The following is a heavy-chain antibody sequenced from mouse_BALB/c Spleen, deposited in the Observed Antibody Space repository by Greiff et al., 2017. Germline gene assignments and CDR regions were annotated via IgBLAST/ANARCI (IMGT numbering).Heavy chain of an antibody. D-gene: IGHD3-1*01. Sequence: EVKLVESGGGLVQPGGSRKLSCAASGFTFSSFGMHWVRQAPEKGLEWVAYISSGSSTIYYADTVKGRFTISRDNPRNTLFLQMTSLRSEDTAMYYCARISFGDGDPYYAMDYWGQGTSVTVSS. CDR1: GFTFSSFG. CDR3: ARISFGDGDPYYAMDY. J-gene: IGHJ4*01. V-gene: IGHV5-17*02. CDR2: ISSGSSTI.